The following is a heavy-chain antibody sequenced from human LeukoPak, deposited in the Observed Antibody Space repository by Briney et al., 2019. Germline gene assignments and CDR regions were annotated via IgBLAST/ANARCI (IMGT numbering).Heavy chain of an antibody. D-gene: IGHD3-22*01. V-gene: IGHV4-4*07. CDR2: IYTSGST. J-gene: IGHJ5*02. Sequence: SETLSLTCTVSGGSISSYYWSWIRQPAGKGLEWIGRIYTSGSTNYNPSLKSRVTMSVDTSKNQFSLKLSSVTAADTAVYYCARGDYYDSSSRFDPWGQGTLVTVSS. CDR1: GGSISSYY. CDR3: ARGDYYDSSSRFDP.